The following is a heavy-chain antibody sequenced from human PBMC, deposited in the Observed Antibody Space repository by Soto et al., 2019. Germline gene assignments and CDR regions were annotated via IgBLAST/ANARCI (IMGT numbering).Heavy chain of an antibody. J-gene: IGHJ4*02. CDR2: ISGSGGST. CDR1: GFTFSNYA. D-gene: IGHD6-13*01. CDR3: AKDQGSSWYEIDY. Sequence: EVQLLESGGDLVQPGGSLRLSCAASGFTFSNYAVTWVRQAPGKGLEWVSTISGSGGSTYYADSVKGRFTISRDNSKNPLYLQMNSLRAEDTAVYYCAKDQGSSWYEIDYWGQGTLVTVSS. V-gene: IGHV3-23*01.